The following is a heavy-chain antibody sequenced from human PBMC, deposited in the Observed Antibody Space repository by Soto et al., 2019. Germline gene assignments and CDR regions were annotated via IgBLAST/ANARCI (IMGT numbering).Heavy chain of an antibody. Sequence: SETLSLTCTVSGGSISSGGYYWSWIRQHPGKGLEWIGYIYYSGSTYYNPSLKSRVTISVDTSKNQFSLKLSSVTAADTAVYYCARGRKLLWFGELLPNWFDPWGQGTLVTSPQ. J-gene: IGHJ5*02. CDR2: IYYSGST. D-gene: IGHD3-10*01. V-gene: IGHV4-31*03. CDR1: GGSISSGGYY. CDR3: ARGRKLLWFGELLPNWFDP.